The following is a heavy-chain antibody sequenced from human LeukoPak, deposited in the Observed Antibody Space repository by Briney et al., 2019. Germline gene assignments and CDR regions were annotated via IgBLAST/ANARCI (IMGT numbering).Heavy chain of an antibody. CDR3: AKDRNTKDGSGPFDY. CDR2: ISGSGGST. Sequence: GGSLRLSCAASGFTFRSYWMSWARQAPGKGLEWVLAISGSGGSTYYADSVKGRFTISRDNSKNTLYLQMNSLRAEDTAVYYCAKDRNTKDGSGPFDYWGQGTLVTVSS. V-gene: IGHV3-23*01. D-gene: IGHD3-10*01. CDR1: GFTFRSYW. J-gene: IGHJ4*02.